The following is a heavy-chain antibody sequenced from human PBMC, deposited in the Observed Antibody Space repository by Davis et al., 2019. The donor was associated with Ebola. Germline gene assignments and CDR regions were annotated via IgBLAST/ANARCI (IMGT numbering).Heavy chain of an antibody. D-gene: IGHD6-13*01. Sequence: GESLKISCKGSGYSFTSYWISWVRQMPGKGLEWMGLIYPGDSDTIYSTSFQGQVTISADKSLSTAYLQWSSLKASDTGMYYCARRAGSSFKAAGYNFDYWGQGTLVTVSS. CDR3: ARRAGSSFKAAGYNFDY. J-gene: IGHJ4*02. CDR1: GYSFTSYW. CDR2: IYPGDSDT. V-gene: IGHV5-51*01.